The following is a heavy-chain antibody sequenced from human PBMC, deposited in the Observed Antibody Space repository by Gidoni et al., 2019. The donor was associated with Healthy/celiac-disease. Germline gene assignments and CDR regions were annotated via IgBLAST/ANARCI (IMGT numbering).Heavy chain of an antibody. CDR2: IYYSGST. J-gene: IGHJ4*02. CDR3: ARGGGGGNSKEFDY. CDR1: GGSISSYY. V-gene: IGHV4-59*01. D-gene: IGHD2-21*02. Sequence: QVQLQESGPGLVKPSETLSLTCTVSGGSISSYYWRWIRQPPGKGLEWIGYIYYSGSTNYNPSLKSRVTISVDTSKNQFSLKLSSVTAADTAVYYCARGGGGGNSKEFDYWGQGTLVTVSS.